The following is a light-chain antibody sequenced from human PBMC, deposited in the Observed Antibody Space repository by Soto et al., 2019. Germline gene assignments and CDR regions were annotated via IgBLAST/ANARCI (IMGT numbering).Light chain of an antibody. Sequence: EIALTQFPGALSLSPGERVTHSCRASQTVSNTYLAWYQQKRGQAPKFLIYGASNRATGIPDRFSGSGSGTDFTLTISRLEPEDFAVYYCQQYGALPPTFGGGTKVEIK. V-gene: IGKV3-20*01. CDR2: GAS. CDR1: QTVSNTY. J-gene: IGKJ4*01. CDR3: QQYGALPPT.